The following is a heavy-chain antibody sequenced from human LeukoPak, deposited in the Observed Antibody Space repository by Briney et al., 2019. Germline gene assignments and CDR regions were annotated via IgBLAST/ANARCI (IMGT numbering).Heavy chain of an antibody. V-gene: IGHV4-59*08. D-gene: IGHD2-15*01. Sequence: SETLSLTCTVSGGSISSYYWSWIRQPPGKGLEWVGYIYYSGSTNYNPSLKSRVTISVDTSKNQFSLKLSSVTAADTAVYYCATARISHCSGGSCYPTHFDYWGQGTLVTVSS. CDR2: IYYSGST. CDR3: ATARISHCSGGSCYPTHFDY. J-gene: IGHJ4*02. CDR1: GGSISSYY.